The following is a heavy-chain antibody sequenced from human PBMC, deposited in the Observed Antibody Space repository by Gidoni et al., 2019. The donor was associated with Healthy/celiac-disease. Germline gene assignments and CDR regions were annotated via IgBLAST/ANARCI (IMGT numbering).Heavy chain of an antibody. D-gene: IGHD3-3*01. CDR2: INHRGTT. J-gene: IGHJ4*02. CDR3: ARARGGWSDYNFDY. Sequence: QVQLQQWGAGRWKPSETLSLNCAVYGGSCSGYYWSWNRQPPGKGRELIGEINHRGTTNYNPSLKSRVTISVDTSQNQFSLKLSSVTAADTAVYYCARARGGWSDYNFDYWGQGTLVTVSS. V-gene: IGHV4-34*01. CDR1: GGSCSGYY.